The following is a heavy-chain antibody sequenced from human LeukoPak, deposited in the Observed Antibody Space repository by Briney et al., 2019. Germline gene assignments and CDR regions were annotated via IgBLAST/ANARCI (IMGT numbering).Heavy chain of an antibody. D-gene: IGHD3-22*01. V-gene: IGHV3-30*02. CDR1: GFTFSSYA. J-gene: IGHJ4*02. CDR3: AKDSSVYYYDSRTLDY. Sequence: GGSLRLSCAASGFTFSSYAMSWVRQAPGKGLEWVAFIRYDGSNKYYADSVRGRFTLSRDNSKNTLYLQMNSLRAEDTAVYYCAKDSSVYYYDSRTLDYWGQGTLVTVSS. CDR2: IRYDGSNK.